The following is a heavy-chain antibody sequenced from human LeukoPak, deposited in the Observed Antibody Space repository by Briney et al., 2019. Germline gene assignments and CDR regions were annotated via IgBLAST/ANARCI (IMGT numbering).Heavy chain of an antibody. CDR3: ARGYGDYSDYYYGMDV. CDR1: GFTFSSYW. CDR2: IKQDGSEK. V-gene: IGHV3-7*04. Sequence: PGGSLRLSCAASGFTFSSYWMSWVRQAPGKGLEWVANIKQDGSEKYYVDSVKGRFTISRDNAKNSLYLQMNSLRAEDTAVYYCARGYGDYSDYYYGMDVWGQGTTVTVSS. D-gene: IGHD4-17*01. J-gene: IGHJ6*02.